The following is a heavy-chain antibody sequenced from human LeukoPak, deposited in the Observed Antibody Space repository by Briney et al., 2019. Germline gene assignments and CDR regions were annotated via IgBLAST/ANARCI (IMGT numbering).Heavy chain of an antibody. CDR3: ARHAATYYSTEDY. J-gene: IGHJ4*02. CDR2: IYYSGST. Sequence: PSETLSLTCTVSGGSISSSSYYWGWIRQPPGKGLEWIGSIYYSGSTYYNPSLKSRVTISVDTSKNQFSLKLSSVTAADTAVYYCARHAATYYSTEDYWGQGTLVTVSS. CDR1: GGSISSSSYY. D-gene: IGHD3-16*01. V-gene: IGHV4-39*01.